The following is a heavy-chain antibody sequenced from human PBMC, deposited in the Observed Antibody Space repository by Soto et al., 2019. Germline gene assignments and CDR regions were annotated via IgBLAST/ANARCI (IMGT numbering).Heavy chain of an antibody. D-gene: IGHD1-26*01. CDR3: ARLRGGSYPYYFDY. J-gene: IGHJ4*02. Sequence: VESLKISCKGSGYIFTSYWICCFLQMPGKGLEWMGIIYPGDSDTRYSPSFQGQVTISADKSISTAYLQWSSLKASDTAMYYCARLRGGSYPYYFDYWGQGTLVTVS. CDR2: IYPGDSDT. V-gene: IGHV5-51*01. CDR1: GYIFTSYW.